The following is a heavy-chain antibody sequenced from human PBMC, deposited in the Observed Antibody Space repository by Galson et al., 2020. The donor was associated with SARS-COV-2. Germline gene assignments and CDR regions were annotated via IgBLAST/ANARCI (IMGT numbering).Heavy chain of an antibody. J-gene: IGHJ4*02. Sequence: VSVKVSCKASGYTFTSYYMHWVRQAPGQGLEWMGIINPSGGSTSYAQKFQGRVTMTRDTSTSTVYMELSSLRSEDTAVYYCARRTGGYSYGYRYYFDYWGQGTLVTVSS. CDR3: ARRTGGYSYGYRYYFDY. CDR1: GYTFTSYY. CDR2: INPSGGST. D-gene: IGHD5-18*01. V-gene: IGHV1-46*01.